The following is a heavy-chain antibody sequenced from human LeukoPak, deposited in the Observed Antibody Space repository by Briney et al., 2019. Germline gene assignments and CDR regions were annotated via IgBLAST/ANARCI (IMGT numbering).Heavy chain of an antibody. CDR1: GGSFSGYY. J-gene: IGHJ4*02. CDR2: INHSGST. D-gene: IGHD4-17*01. V-gene: IGHV4-34*01. Sequence: SETLSLTCAVYGGSFSGYYWSWIRQPPGKGLEWIGEINHSGSTNYNPSLKSRVTIPVDTSKNQFSLKLSSVTAADTAVYYCARGLGGDYEIDYWGQGTLVTVSS. CDR3: ARGLGGDYEIDY.